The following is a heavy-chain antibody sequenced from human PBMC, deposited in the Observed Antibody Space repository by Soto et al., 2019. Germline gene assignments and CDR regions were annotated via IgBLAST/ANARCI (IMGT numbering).Heavy chain of an antibody. Sequence: HGESLKISCKGSGYSFTSYWIGWVRQMPGKGLEWMGIIYPGDSDTRYSPSFQGQVTISADKSISTAYLQWSSLKASDTAMYYCARGERWLQLQDAFDIWGQGTMVTVSS. J-gene: IGHJ3*02. CDR2: IYPGDSDT. D-gene: IGHD5-12*01. CDR1: GYSFTSYW. V-gene: IGHV5-51*01. CDR3: ARGERWLQLQDAFDI.